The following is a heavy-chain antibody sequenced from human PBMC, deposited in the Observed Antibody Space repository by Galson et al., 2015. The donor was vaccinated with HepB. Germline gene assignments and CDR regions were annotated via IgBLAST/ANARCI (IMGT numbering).Heavy chain of an antibody. D-gene: IGHD3-22*01. J-gene: IGHJ6*02. CDR3: ARAGREELDYDDSSAFMFHGMDV. V-gene: IGHV3-33*01. CDR2: IWYDGSNK. CDR1: GFIFSTYA. Sequence: SLRLSCAASGFIFSTYAFHWVRQAPGKGLEWVAVIWYDGSNKFYADSVKGRFTISRDNSKNTVDLQMNSLRAEDTSIYYCARAGREELDYDDSSAFMFHGMDVWGQGTTVSVSS.